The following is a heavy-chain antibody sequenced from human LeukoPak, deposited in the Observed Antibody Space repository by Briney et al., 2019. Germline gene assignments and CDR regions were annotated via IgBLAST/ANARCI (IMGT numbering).Heavy chain of an antibody. CDR1: GFTFSSYS. CDR3: ARDRSTDFWSGYYTNYFDY. D-gene: IGHD3-3*01. CDR2: ISSSSYI. V-gene: IGHV3-21*01. J-gene: IGHJ4*02. Sequence: GGSLRLSCAASGFTFSSYSMNWVRQAPGKGLEWVSSISSSSYIYYADSVKGRFTISRDNAKNSFYLQMNSLRAEDTAVYYCARDRSTDFWSGYYTNYFDYWGQGTLVTVSS.